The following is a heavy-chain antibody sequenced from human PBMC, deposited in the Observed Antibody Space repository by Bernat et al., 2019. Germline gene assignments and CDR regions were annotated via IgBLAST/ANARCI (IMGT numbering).Heavy chain of an antibody. D-gene: IGHD1-14*01. CDR3: ARMGTTYGQYNWFDP. CDR1: GFTFDIYW. CDR2: IKQDGSEK. V-gene: IGHV3-7*01. Sequence: EVQLVESGGGLVQPGGSLRLSCAASGFTFDIYWMSWVRQAPGKGLEWVANIKQDGSEKHYVHSVKGRFTISRDNAKNLVYLKMHILRVEDTAVYYCARMGTTYGQYNWFDPWGQGTLVTVAS. J-gene: IGHJ5*02.